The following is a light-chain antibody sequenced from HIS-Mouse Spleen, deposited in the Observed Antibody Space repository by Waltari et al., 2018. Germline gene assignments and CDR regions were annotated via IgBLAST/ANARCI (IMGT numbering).Light chain of an antibody. J-gene: IGLJ3*02. CDR1: SSNIGSNT. CDR3: AAWDDSLNGRV. V-gene: IGLV1-44*01. CDR2: SNN. Sequence: QSVLTQPPSASGTPGQRVTISSSGSSSNIGSNTVTWYQQLPGTAPKLLIYSNNQRPSGVPDRFSGSKSGTSASLAISGLQSEDEADYYCAAWDDSLNGRVFGGGTKLTVL.